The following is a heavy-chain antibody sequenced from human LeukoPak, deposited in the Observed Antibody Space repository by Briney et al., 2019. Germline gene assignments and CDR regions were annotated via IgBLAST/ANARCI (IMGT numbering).Heavy chain of an antibody. D-gene: IGHD4-17*01. CDR1: GFTFSSYS. J-gene: IGHJ4*02. CDR3: ARDLGMTDGDYVSYFDY. V-gene: IGHV3-21*01. CDR2: ISSSGSII. Sequence: GGSLRLSCAASGFTFSSYSMNWVRQAPGKGLEWVSSISSSGSIIYYADSVKGRFTISRDNAKNSLYLQMNSLRAEDTAVYYCARDLGMTDGDYVSYFDYWGQGTLVTVSS.